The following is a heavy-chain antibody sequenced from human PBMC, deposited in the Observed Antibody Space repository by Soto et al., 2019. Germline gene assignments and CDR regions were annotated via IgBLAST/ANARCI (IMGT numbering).Heavy chain of an antibody. V-gene: IGHV1-18*01. D-gene: IGHD3-9*01. J-gene: IGHJ6*02. CDR1: GYTFTSYG. CDR2: ISAYLGNT. CDR3: ARTRLGENYDINTSAYYYGMDV. Sequence: ASVKVSCKASGYTFTSYGISWVRQAPGQGLEWMGWISAYLGNTNYAQKLQGRVTITADKSTSTAYMELSSLRSEDTAVYYCARTRLGENYDINTSAYYYGMDVWGQGTTVTVSS.